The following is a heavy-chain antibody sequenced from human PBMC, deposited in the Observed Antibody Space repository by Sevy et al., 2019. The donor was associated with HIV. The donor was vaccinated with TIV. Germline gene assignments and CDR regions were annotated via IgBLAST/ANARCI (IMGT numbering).Heavy chain of an antibody. CDR2: ISGSGGST. Sequence: GGSLRLSCAASGFTFSSYAMSWVRQAPGKGLEWVSDISGSGGSTHYAESVNGRFTISRDNSKNTLHLQMNSLRAEDTAVYYCAKVHSSSWHFDYWGQGTLVTVSS. V-gene: IGHV3-23*01. CDR1: GFTFSSYA. J-gene: IGHJ4*02. D-gene: IGHD6-13*01. CDR3: AKVHSSSWHFDY.